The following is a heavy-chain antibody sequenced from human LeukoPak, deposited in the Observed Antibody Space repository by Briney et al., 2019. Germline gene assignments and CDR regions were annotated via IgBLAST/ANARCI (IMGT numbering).Heavy chain of an antibody. CDR1: GFTFSSYA. J-gene: IGHJ4*02. V-gene: IGHV3-30*04. Sequence: GGSLRLSCAASGFTFSSYAMHWVRQAPGKGLEWVAVISYDGSNKYYADSVKGRFTISRDNSKNTLYLQMNSLRDEDTAVYYCARITSGLSDHWGQGTLVSVSS. CDR3: ARITSGLSDH. D-gene: IGHD3-22*01. CDR2: ISYDGSNK.